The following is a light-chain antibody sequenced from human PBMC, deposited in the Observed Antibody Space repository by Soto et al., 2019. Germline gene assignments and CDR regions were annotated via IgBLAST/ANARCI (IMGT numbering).Light chain of an antibody. J-gene: IGLJ1*01. V-gene: IGLV2-14*01. CDR1: SSDVGGYNY. CDR3: SSYTSSTTLYV. CDR2: EVT. Sequence: QSALTQPASVSGSLGRSITISCTGPSSDVGGYNYVSWYQQNPGKAPKLLIYEVTHRPSGVSDRFSGSKSGNTASLTISGLQAEDEAYYYCSSYTSSTTLYVFGSGTKFTVL.